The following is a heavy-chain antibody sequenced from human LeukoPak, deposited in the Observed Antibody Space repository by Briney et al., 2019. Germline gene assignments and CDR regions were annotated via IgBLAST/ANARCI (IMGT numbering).Heavy chain of an antibody. Sequence: ASVKVSCKASVYTFTSYYMHWVRQAPGQGLEWMGIINPRSSSTSYAQKFQGRVTMSRDTSTSTVYMELRSLRSEDTAVYYCASGEYCSSTSCSPRIDAFDIWGQGTMVTVSS. D-gene: IGHD2-2*01. CDR3: ASGEYCSSTSCSPRIDAFDI. V-gene: IGHV1-46*01. CDR1: VYTFTSYY. J-gene: IGHJ3*02. CDR2: INPRSSST.